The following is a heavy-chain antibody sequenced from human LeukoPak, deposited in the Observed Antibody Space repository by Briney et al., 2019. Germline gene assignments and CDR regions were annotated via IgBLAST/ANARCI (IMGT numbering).Heavy chain of an antibody. Sequence: GGSLRLSCAASGFTFSSYSMNWVRQAPGKGLEWVSSISSSSSYIYYADSVKGRFTISRGNAKNSLYLQMNSLRAEDTAVYYCAREVYCSGGSCHDYWGQGTLVTVSS. V-gene: IGHV3-21*01. J-gene: IGHJ4*02. CDR1: GFTFSSYS. CDR3: AREVYCSGGSCHDY. CDR2: ISSSSSYI. D-gene: IGHD2-15*01.